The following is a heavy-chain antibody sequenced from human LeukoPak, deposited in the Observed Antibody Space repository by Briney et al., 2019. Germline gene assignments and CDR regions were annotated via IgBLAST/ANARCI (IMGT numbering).Heavy chain of an antibody. J-gene: IGHJ5*02. CDR1: GFTFSDHY. D-gene: IGHD2-21*02. CDR2: TRNKANSYTT. Sequence: PGGSLRLSCAASGFTFSDHYMDWVRQAPGKGLEWVGRTRNKANSYTTEYAASVKGRFTISRDDSKNSLYLQMNSLKTEDTAVYYCARVTQDGWFDPWGQGTLVTVS. CDR3: ARVTQDGWFDP. V-gene: IGHV3-72*01.